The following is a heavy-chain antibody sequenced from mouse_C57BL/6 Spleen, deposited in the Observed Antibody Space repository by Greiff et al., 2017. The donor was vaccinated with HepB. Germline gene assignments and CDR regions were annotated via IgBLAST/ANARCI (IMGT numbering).Heavy chain of an antibody. CDR3: ARSIGDYSRYAMDY. Sequence: EVKLVESGPELVKPGDSVKISCKASGYSFTGYFMNWVMQSHGKSLEWIGRINPYNGDTFYNQKFKGKATLTVDKSSSTAHMELRSLTSEDSAVYYCARSIGDYSRYAMDYWGQGTSVTVSS. J-gene: IGHJ4*01. V-gene: IGHV1-20*01. D-gene: IGHD2-12*01. CDR1: GYSFTGYF. CDR2: INPYNGDT.